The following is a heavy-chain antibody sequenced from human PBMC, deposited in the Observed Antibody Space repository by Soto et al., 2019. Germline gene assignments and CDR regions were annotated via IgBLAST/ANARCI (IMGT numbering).Heavy chain of an antibody. CDR1: GFTFSSYG. Sequence: GGSLRLSCAASGFTFSSYGMHWFRQAPGKGLEWVAVIWYDGSNKYYADSVKGRFTISRDNSKNTLYLQMNSLRAEDTAVYYCARDLVGYCSSTSCRLTFMPYIDYWGQGTLVTVS. V-gene: IGHV3-33*01. D-gene: IGHD2-2*01. CDR2: IWYDGSNK. CDR3: ARDLVGYCSSTSCRLTFMPYIDY. J-gene: IGHJ4*02.